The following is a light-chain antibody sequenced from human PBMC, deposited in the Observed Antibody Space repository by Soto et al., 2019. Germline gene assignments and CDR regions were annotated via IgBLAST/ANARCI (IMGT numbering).Light chain of an antibody. Sequence: QSVLTQPPSASGTPGQGVTISCSGSSSNIARSHVSWYQKIPGMAPKLLMYRNNQRHSGVPDRFSDSKSGTSASLAISGLRSEDEAEYYCASWDGSSSGFHVFGTGTKLTVL. CDR2: RNN. CDR1: SSNIARSH. V-gene: IGLV1-47*01. CDR3: ASWDGSSSGFHV. J-gene: IGLJ1*01.